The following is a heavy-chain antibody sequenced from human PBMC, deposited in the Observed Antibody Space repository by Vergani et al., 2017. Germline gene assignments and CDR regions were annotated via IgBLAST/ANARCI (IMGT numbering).Heavy chain of an antibody. CDR3: ARXFKRIVATIKDVFVTPRDSPDY. CDR2: ISYDGSNK. CDR1: GFTFSSYA. V-gene: IGHV3-30*04. D-gene: IGHD5-12*01. J-gene: IGHJ4*02. Sequence: QVQLVESGGGVVQPGRSLRLSCAASGFTFSSYAMHWVRQAPGKGLEWVAVISYDGSNKYYADSVKGRFTISRDNSKNTLYLQMNSLRAEDTAVYYCARXFKRIVATIKDVFVTPRDSPDYWGQGTLVTVSS.